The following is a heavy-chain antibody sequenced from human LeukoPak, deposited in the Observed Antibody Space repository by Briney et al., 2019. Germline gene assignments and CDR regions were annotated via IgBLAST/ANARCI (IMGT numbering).Heavy chain of an antibody. V-gene: IGHV1-69*02. CDR2: IIPILGIA. CDR3: AKGYTAYGMDV. D-gene: IGHD5-24*01. Sequence: SVKVSCKASGGTFSSYTISWVRQAPGQGLEWMGRIIPILGIANYAQKFRGRVTITADKSTSTAYMELSSLRSEDTAVCYCAKGYTAYGMDVWGQGTTVTVSS. CDR1: GGTFSSYT. J-gene: IGHJ6*02.